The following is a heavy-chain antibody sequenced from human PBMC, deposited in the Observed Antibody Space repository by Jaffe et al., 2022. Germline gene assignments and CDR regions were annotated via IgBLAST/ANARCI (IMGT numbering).Heavy chain of an antibody. CDR3: TRAGGRYCSGGSCYFDY. Sequence: EVQLVESGGGLVQPGRSLRLSCTASGFTFGDYAMSWVRQAPGKGLEWVGFIRSKAYGGTTEYAASVKGRFTISRDDSKSIAYLQMNSLKTEDTAVYYCTRAGGRYCSGGSCYFDYWGQGTLVTVSS. CDR2: IRSKAYGGTT. V-gene: IGHV3-49*04. CDR1: GFTFGDYA. D-gene: IGHD2-15*01. J-gene: IGHJ4*02.